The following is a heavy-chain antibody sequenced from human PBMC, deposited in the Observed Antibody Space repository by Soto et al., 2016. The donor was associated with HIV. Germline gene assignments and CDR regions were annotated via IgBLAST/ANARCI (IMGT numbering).Heavy chain of an antibody. CDR1: GFTVSSNY. CDR2: IYSGGST. J-gene: IGHJ4*02. V-gene: IGHV3-53*02. Sequence: EVQLVETGGGLIQPGGSLRLSCAASGFTVSSNYMSWVRQAPGKGLEWVSVIYSGGSTYYADSVKGRFTISRDNSKNTLYLQMNSLRAEDTAVYYCARVSPNWGXSSGSPDYWGQGTLVTVSS. D-gene: IGHD3-22*01. CDR3: ARVSPNWGXSSGSPDY.